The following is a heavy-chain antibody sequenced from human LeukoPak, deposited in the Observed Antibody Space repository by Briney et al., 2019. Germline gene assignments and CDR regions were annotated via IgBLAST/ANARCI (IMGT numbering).Heavy chain of an antibody. CDR3: ARVRDTNDDITFQH. CDR2: IKQDGSQK. J-gene: IGHJ1*01. Sequence: GGSLRLSCAASGFTFSSYWMSWVRQAPGKGLEWVASIKQDGSQKPYVDSVKGRFTISRDNGKNSLDLQMNSLRAEDTAIYFCARVRDTNDDITFQHWGQGTLVSVSS. V-gene: IGHV3-7*01. D-gene: IGHD3-9*01. CDR1: GFTFSSYW.